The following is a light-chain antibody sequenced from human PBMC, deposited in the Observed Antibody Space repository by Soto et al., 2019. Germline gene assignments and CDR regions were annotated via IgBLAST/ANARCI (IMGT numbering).Light chain of an antibody. J-gene: IGKJ4*01. V-gene: IGKV3-11*01. Sequence: EVVLTQSPATLSLSPGERATLSCRASQSVTTYLAWYQQKPGQPPRLLIYDAFKRATGIPARFSGSGSGTDFTLTISSLEPEDFALYYCQQRSNWPLTFGGGTKVEIK. CDR3: QQRSNWPLT. CDR2: DAF. CDR1: QSVTTY.